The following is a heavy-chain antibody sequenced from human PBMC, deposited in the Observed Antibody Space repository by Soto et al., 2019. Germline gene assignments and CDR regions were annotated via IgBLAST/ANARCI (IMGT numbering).Heavy chain of an antibody. CDR1: GFTFSSYW. D-gene: IGHD5-12*01. CDR3: ARALRGYETNPVNRGY. J-gene: IGHJ4*02. V-gene: IGHV3-7*01. CDR2: IKQDGSEK. Sequence: EVQLVESGGGLLQRGGSLTLSCAASGFTFSSYWMSWVRQAPGKGLEWVANIKQDGSEKYYVDSVKGRFTISRDNAKNSLYLQMNSLRAEDTAVYYCARALRGYETNPVNRGYGGQGPLITVSS.